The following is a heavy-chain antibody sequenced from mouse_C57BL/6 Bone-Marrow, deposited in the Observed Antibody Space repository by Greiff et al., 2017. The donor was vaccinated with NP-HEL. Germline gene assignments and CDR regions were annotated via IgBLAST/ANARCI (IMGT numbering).Heavy chain of an antibody. CDR3: ARSPYYSNYFDY. CDR2: IYPGGGYT. Sequence: VQGVESGAELVRPGTSVKMSCKASGYTFTNYWIGWAKQRPGHGLEWIGDIYPGGGYTNYNEKFKGKATLTADKSSSTAYMQFSSLTSEDSAIYYCARSPYYSNYFDYWGQGTTLTVSS. V-gene: IGHV1-63*01. J-gene: IGHJ2*01. D-gene: IGHD2-5*01. CDR1: GYTFTNYW.